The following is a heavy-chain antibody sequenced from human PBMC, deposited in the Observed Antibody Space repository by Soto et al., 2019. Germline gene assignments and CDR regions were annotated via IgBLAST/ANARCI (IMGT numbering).Heavy chain of an antibody. D-gene: IGHD2-2*01. J-gene: IGHJ5*02. Sequence: SETLSLTCTVSGGSISSGGYYWSWIRQHPGKGLEWIGYIYYSGSTYYNPSLKSRVTISVDTSKNQFSLKLSSVTAADTAGYYCAREEGGVVPAAIANWFDPWGQGTLVTVSS. CDR2: IYYSGST. V-gene: IGHV4-31*03. CDR3: AREEGGVVPAAIANWFDP. CDR1: GGSISSGGYY.